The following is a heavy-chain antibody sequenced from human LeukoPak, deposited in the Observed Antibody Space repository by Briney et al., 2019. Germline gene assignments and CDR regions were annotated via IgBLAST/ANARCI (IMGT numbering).Heavy chain of an antibody. Sequence: PGGSLRLSCAASGFTFSSYSMDWVRQAPGKGLEWVSSISSSSSYIYYADSVKGRFTISRDNAKNSLYLQMNSLRAEDTAVYYCARVSGYSYGLGIQAEDYWGQRTLVTVSS. CDR3: ARVSGYSYGLGIQAEDY. J-gene: IGHJ4*02. D-gene: IGHD5-18*01. CDR1: GFTFSSYS. V-gene: IGHV3-21*01. CDR2: ISSSSSYI.